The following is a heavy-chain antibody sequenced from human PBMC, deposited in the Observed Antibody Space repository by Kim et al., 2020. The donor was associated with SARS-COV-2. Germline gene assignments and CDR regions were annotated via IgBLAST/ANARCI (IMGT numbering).Heavy chain of an antibody. D-gene: IGHD3-10*01. Sequence: STATAYAASVKGRFTISRDDSKNRAYLQMNSLKTEDTAVYYCLWFGEPPVWGQGTTVTVSS. V-gene: IGHV3-73*01. CDR2: STAT. CDR3: LWFGEPPV. J-gene: IGHJ6*02.